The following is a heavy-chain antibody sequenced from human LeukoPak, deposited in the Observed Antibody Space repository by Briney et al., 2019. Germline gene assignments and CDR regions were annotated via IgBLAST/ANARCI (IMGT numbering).Heavy chain of an antibody. V-gene: IGHV3-48*01. CDR2: ISSSSSTI. Sequence: PGGSLRLSCAASGFTFSSYSMNWVRQAPGKGLEWVSYISSSSSTIYYADSVKGRFTISRDNAKNSLYLQMNSLGAEDTAVYYCATGGVVVTASNDYWGQGTLVTVSS. CDR3: ATGGVVVTASNDY. J-gene: IGHJ4*02. D-gene: IGHD2-21*02. CDR1: GFTFSSYS.